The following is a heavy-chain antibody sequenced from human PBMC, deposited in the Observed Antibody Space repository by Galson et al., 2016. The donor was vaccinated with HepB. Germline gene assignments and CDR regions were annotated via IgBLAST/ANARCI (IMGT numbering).Heavy chain of an antibody. CDR2: ISESSSFT. Sequence: SLRLSCAASGFTFSTYSMNWVRQAPGKGLEWISYISESSSFTYYSHSVKGRFTISRDNAKNSLFLQMNSLRDEDTAVYYCARDDSVTARLSGMDVWGQGTTVTVSS. V-gene: IGHV3-48*02. CDR3: ARDDSVTARLSGMDV. J-gene: IGHJ6*02. D-gene: IGHD6-6*01. CDR1: GFTFSTYS.